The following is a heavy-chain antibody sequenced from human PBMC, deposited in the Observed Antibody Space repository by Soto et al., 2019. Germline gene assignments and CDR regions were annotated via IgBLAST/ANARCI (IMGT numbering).Heavy chain of an antibody. CDR2: ITGSGNTI. D-gene: IGHD2-21*02. V-gene: IGHV3-23*01. CDR1: GFSFNKYA. CDR3: AKDDVSGDGLWLVSD. J-gene: IGHJ4*02. Sequence: GGSLRLSCVASGFSFNKYAMIWVRQAPGKGQEWVSGITGSGNTIEYTASVKGRFTISRDNSKNTVYLQMDSLRAEDTAMYYCAKDDVSGDGLWLVSDWGQGTPVTVSS.